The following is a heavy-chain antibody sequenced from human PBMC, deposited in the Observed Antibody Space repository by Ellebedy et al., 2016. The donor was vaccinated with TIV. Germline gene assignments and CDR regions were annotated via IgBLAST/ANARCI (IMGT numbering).Heavy chain of an antibody. J-gene: IGHJ4*02. CDR1: GYSFSSYW. V-gene: IGHV5-51*01. CDR2: IHPGDSAT. CDR3: ARQVDTAMAPYFDN. Sequence: GESLKISCQGSGYSFSSYWIGWVRQMPGKGLEWMGIIHPGDSATKYSPSFQRQGTISADKSISTAYLQWSSLTASDTAIYYCARQVDTAMAPYFDNWGQGTLVTVSS. D-gene: IGHD5-18*01.